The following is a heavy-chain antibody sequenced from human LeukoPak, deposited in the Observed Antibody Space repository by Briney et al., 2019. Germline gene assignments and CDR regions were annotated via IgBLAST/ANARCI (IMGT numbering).Heavy chain of an antibody. Sequence: PGRSLRLSCAASGFTFSGYAIHWVRQAPGEGLVWVSRVDPDGTTTNYADSVTGRFTTSRDNAKNTLYLQMNSLRAEDTALYYCTRVQAGRSGLMDVWGRGTTVTVSS. J-gene: IGHJ6*02. CDR3: TRVQAGRSGLMDV. D-gene: IGHD2-8*02. V-gene: IGHV3-74*01. CDR2: VDPDGTTT. CDR1: GFTFSGYA.